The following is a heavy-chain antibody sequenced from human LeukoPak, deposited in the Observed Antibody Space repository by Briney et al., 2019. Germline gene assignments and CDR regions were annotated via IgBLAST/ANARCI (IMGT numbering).Heavy chain of an antibody. D-gene: IGHD3-3*01. CDR2: MSYDGSNQ. J-gene: IGHJ1*01. V-gene: IGHV3-33*05. CDR3: AKGDFWNGLGEYFLY. Sequence: PGGSLRLSCAASGFSFSTYDMFWVRQAPGKGLEWVGVMSYDGSNQYYADSVKGRFTISRDNSKNTLYLQMDSLRAEDTAVYYCAKGDFWNGLGEYFLYWGQGILVTVSS. CDR1: GFSFSTYD.